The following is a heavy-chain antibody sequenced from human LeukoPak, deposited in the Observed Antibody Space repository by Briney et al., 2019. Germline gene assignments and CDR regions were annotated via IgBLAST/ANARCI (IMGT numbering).Heavy chain of an antibody. CDR3: ARGRYSSGWYVGYYYGMDV. V-gene: IGHV1-8*01. CDR2: MNPNSGNT. D-gene: IGHD6-19*01. Sequence: ASVKVSCKASGYTFTSYDINWVRQATGQGLEWMGWMNPNSGNTGYAQKFQGRVTMTRNTSISTAYMELSSLRSEDTAVYYCARGRYSSGWYVGYYYGMDVWGQGTTVTVSS. J-gene: IGHJ6*02. CDR1: GYTFTSYD.